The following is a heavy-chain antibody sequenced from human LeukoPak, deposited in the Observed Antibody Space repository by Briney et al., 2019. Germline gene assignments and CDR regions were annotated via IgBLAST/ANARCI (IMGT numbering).Heavy chain of an antibody. CDR1: GGSISSSSYY. V-gene: IGHV4-39*01. J-gene: IGHJ6*03. D-gene: IGHD1-7*01. CDR2: IYYSGST. Sequence: SETLSLTCTVSGGSISSSSYYWGWIRQPPGKGLEWIGSIYYSGSTYYNPSLKSRVTISVDTSKNQFSLKLSSVTAADTAVYYCASSRLELRDYYYMDVWGKGTTVTVSS. CDR3: ASSRLELRDYYYMDV.